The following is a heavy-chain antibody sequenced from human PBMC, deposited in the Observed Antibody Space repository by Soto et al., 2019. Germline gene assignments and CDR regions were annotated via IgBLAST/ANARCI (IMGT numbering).Heavy chain of an antibody. D-gene: IGHD6-6*01. CDR2: ISGSGGST. CDR1: GFTFSSYA. V-gene: IGHV3-23*01. Sequence: GGSLRLSCAASGFTFSSYAMSWVRQAPGKGLEWVSAISGSGGSTYYADSVKGRFTISRDNSKNTLYLQMNSLRAEDTAVYYCASGAARPGYYYYYMDVWGKGTTVTVSS. CDR3: ASGAARPGYYYYYMDV. J-gene: IGHJ6*03.